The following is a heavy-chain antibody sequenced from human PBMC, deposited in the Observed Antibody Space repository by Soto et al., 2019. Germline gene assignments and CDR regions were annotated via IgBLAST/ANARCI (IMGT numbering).Heavy chain of an antibody. V-gene: IGHV3-15*01. CDR2: IKSKTDGWTT. J-gene: IGHJ3*02. D-gene: IGHD5-18*01. CDR3: TLGADSSGTDAFVI. Sequence: EVQLVESGGGLVKPGGSLRLSCAASRFTFSNACMSGVRQAPGKGLDWVGRIKSKTDGWTTDYAAPVKGRLTISRDDSTNKLYLQISSLKTKETPGDYCTLGADSSGTDAFVILDQGTMITVSS. CDR1: RFTFSNAC.